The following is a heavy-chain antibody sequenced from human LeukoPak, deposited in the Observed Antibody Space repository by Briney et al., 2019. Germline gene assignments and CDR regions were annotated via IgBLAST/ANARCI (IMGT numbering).Heavy chain of an antibody. CDR2: IDTGDKGSAT. D-gene: IGHD2-15*01. CDR1: GFIFSDCA. J-gene: IGHJ4*02. CDR3: TRDGGSWSHLDY. Sequence: PGGSLKLPCAGFGFIFSDCAIHWVRQASGKGLEWVGRIDTGDKGSATAYAASVRGRFAISRDDSASTAYLQMTGLETEDTAVYFCTRDGGSWSHLDYWGQGALVTVSS. V-gene: IGHV3-73*01.